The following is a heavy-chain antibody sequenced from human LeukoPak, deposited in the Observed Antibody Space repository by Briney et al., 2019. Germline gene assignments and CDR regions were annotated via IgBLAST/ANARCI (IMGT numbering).Heavy chain of an antibody. CDR3: ARPSRSGYYYPFDY. J-gene: IGHJ4*02. CDR2: IYYSGST. D-gene: IGHD3-22*01. V-gene: IGHV4-30-4*08. CDR1: GGSISCGVYY. Sequence: SQTLSLPRTVSGGSISCGVYYWGWIGQPPGKGLEWNGYIYYSGSTYYNPSLKSRVTISVDTSKNHFSLKLSSVTAADTAVYYCARPSRSGYYYPFDYWGQGTLVTVSS.